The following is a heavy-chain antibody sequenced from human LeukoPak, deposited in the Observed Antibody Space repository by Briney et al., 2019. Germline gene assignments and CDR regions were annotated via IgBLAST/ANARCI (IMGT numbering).Heavy chain of an antibody. CDR2: ISGSGNYI. CDR3: TRDIFGGGYYYGMDV. V-gene: IGHV3-21*01. Sequence: GGSLRLSCAASEFTFTDYNMNRVRQAPGKGLERVSSISGSGNYIYYTDSVKGRFTISRDNAKNSLYLQMNSLRAEETAVYYCTRDIFGGGYYYGMDVWGQGTTVTVSS. J-gene: IGHJ6*02. CDR1: EFTFTDYN. D-gene: IGHD3-10*02.